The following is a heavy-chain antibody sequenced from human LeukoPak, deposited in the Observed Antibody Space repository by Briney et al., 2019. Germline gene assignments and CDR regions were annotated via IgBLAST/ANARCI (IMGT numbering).Heavy chain of an antibody. V-gene: IGHV3-30*18. CDR1: GFTFSSYG. CDR2: ISYDGSNK. Sequence: GRSLGLSCAVSGFTFSSYGLHWVRQAPGKGLEWVAVISYDGSNKYYADSVKGRFTISRDNSKNTLYLQMNSLRAEDTAVYYCAKDSTRYCSGGSCYSGLWFFDLWGRGTLVTVSS. CDR3: AKDSTRYCSGGSCYSGLWFFDL. J-gene: IGHJ2*01. D-gene: IGHD2-15*01.